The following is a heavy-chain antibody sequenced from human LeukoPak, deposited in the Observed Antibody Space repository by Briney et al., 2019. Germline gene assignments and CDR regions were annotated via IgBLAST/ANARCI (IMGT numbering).Heavy chain of an antibody. V-gene: IGHV1-2*04. CDR3: AREGDEGIVATITALDY. CDR1: GYTFTGYY. J-gene: IGHJ4*02. CDR2: INPNSGGT. Sequence: ASVKVSCKASGYTFTGYYMHWVRQAPGQGLEWMGWINPNSGGTNYAQKFQSWVTMTRDTSISTAYMELSRLRSDDTAAYYCAREGDEGIVATITALDYWGQGTLVTVSS. D-gene: IGHD5-12*01.